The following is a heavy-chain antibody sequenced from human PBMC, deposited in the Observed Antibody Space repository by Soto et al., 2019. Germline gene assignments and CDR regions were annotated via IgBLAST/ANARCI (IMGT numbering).Heavy chain of an antibody. CDR2: ISWNSGSM. CDR3: AKRAAGGSWYFDL. Sequence: EVQLVESGGGWVQPARSLSPSCAAPGFTFVDYVSYWVRQVPGKGLEWVSGISWNSGSMDYADSVKGRFTISRDNAKNSLYLQMNSLRTEDTALYYCAKRAAGGSWYFDLWGRGTLVTVSS. V-gene: IGHV3-9*01. J-gene: IGHJ2*01. CDR1: GFTFVDYV. D-gene: IGHD2-15*01.